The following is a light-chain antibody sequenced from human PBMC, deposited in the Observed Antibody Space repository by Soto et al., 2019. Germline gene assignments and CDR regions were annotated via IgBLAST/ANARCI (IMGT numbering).Light chain of an antibody. CDR1: QGISNW. Sequence: DIQMTQSPSSVSASVVDRVTITCRASQGISNWLAWYQQKPGKAPKLLIYAASSLQSGVPSRFSGSGFGTDFTLTISSLQPEDFATYYCQQANSFPLTFGGGTKVELK. CDR2: AAS. V-gene: IGKV1-12*01. CDR3: QQANSFPLT. J-gene: IGKJ4*01.